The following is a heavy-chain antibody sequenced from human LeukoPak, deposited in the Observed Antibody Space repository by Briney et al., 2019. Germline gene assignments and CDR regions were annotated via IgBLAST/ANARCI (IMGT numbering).Heavy chain of an antibody. CDR2: ISGSGGST. CDR3: AKDDSYGWGNFDY. J-gene: IGHJ4*02. CDR1: GFTFSSYA. Sequence: GGSLRLSCAASGFTFSSYAVSWVRQAPGKGLEWVSAISGSGGSTYYADSVKGRFTISRDNSKNTLYLQMNSLRAEDTAVYYCAKDDSYGWGNFDYWGQGTLVTVSS. D-gene: IGHD5-18*01. V-gene: IGHV3-23*01.